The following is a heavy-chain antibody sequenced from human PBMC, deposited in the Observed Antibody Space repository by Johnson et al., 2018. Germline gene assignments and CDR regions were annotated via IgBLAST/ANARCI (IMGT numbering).Heavy chain of an antibody. Sequence: VQLVETGGGVVQPGRSLRLSCAASGFTFSSYAMHWVRQAPGKGLEWVAVISYDGSNKYYADSVKGRFTISRDNSTNTLYLQMNSLRAEDTAGYYCASEANPGGYVYYYMDVGGKGTTVTVSS. D-gene: IGHD3-10*01. CDR1: GFTFSSYA. J-gene: IGHJ6*03. CDR3: ASEANPGGYVYYYMDV. CDR2: ISYDGSNK. V-gene: IGHV3-30*04.